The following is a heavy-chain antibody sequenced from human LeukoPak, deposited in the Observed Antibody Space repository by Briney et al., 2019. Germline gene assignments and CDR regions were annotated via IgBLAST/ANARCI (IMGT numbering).Heavy chain of an antibody. J-gene: IGHJ6*03. CDR1: GFTFSSYS. Sequence: GGSLRLSCAASGFTFSSYSMNWVRQAPGKGLEWVSSISSSSSYIYYADSVKGRFTISRDNAKNSLYLQMNSLRAEDTAVYYCARDHDSSSWYRYYYYYYMDVWGKGTTVTISS. CDR2: ISSSSSYI. V-gene: IGHV3-21*01. D-gene: IGHD6-13*01. CDR3: ARDHDSSSWYRYYYYYYMDV.